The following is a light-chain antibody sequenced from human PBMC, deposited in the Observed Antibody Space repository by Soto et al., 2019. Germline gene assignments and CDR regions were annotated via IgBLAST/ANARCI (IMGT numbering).Light chain of an antibody. CDR2: EAS. V-gene: IGKV3-11*01. Sequence: EIVLTQSPATLSLSPGERATLSCRASQSVSSYLARYQQKPGQAPRLLIYEASNRATGIPARFSGSGSGTDFTLTIASLEPEDFAVYYCQQRSNWPPVFTFGPGTKVDIK. CDR3: QQRSNWPPVFT. CDR1: QSVSSY. J-gene: IGKJ3*01.